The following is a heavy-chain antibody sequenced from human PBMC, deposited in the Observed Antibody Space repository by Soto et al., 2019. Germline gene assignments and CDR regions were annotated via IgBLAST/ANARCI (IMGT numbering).Heavy chain of an antibody. V-gene: IGHV1-3*01. J-gene: IGHJ4*02. CDR2: INAGYGNT. CDR3: ARDTGDGTFDF. Sequence: QVHLVRSGAEVRKPGASVKVSCKASGYTFSSYAMHWVRQAPGQRLEWMGWINAGYGNTKSSQKFQDRVTISRDTPASTQYMGLPRLISEATAVYYCARDTGDGTFDFWCQGTLVTVSS. D-gene: IGHD7-27*01. CDR1: GYTFSSYA.